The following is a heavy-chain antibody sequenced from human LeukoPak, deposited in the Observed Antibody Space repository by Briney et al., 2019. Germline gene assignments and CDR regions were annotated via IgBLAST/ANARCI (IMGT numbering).Heavy chain of an antibody. CDR2: IYYSGST. V-gene: IGHV4-59*01. Sequence: SETLSLTCTVSGASISSYYWSWIRQPPGKGLEWIGYIYYSGSTNYNPSLKSRVTISVDTSKNQFSLKLSSVTAADTAVYYCARGLRTALPWDYWGQGTLVTVSS. D-gene: IGHD5/OR15-5a*01. J-gene: IGHJ4*02. CDR3: ARGLRTALPWDY. CDR1: GASISSYY.